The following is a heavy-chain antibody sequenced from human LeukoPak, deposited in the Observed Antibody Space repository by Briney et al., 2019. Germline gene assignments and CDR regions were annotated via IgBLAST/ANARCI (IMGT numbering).Heavy chain of an antibody. D-gene: IGHD6-13*01. V-gene: IGHV3-23*01. CDR3: AKDESIAAAGTVRDY. CDR2: ISGSVGST. CDR1: GLTFRGHT. J-gene: IGHJ4*02. Sequence: GGSLRLSCAASGLTFRGHTMSWIRQAPGKGLEWVSAISGSVGSTYYADSVKGRFTISRDNSKNTLYLQMNSLRAEDTAVYYCAKDESIAAAGTVRDYWGEGTLVTVSS.